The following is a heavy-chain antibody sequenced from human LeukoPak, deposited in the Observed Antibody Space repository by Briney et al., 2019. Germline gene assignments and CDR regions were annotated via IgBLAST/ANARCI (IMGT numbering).Heavy chain of an antibody. D-gene: IGHD3-22*01. CDR1: GFTFSSYG. Sequence: GRSLRLSCAASGFTFSSYGMHWVRQAPGKGLEWVAVIWYDGSNKYYADSVKGRFTISRDNSKNTLCLQMNGLRAEDTAVYYCARYYYYDSSGYGDYWGQGTLVTVSS. CDR3: ARYYYYDSSGYGDY. CDR2: IWYDGSNK. J-gene: IGHJ4*02. V-gene: IGHV3-33*01.